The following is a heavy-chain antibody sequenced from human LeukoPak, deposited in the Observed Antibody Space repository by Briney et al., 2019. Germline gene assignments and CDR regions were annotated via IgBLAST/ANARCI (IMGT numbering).Heavy chain of an antibody. CDR3: ARPRTYFPFDY. J-gene: IGHJ4*02. CDR2: VYPDDSDT. CDR1: GYSFTRYW. Sequence: GESLKISCKGSGYSFTRYWIAWVRQTPGKGLEWMGIVYPDDSDTRYSPAFQGQVTISADKSITTAYLHWSSLKASDTAVYYCARPRTYFPFDYWGQGTLVTVTS. D-gene: IGHD2/OR15-2a*01. V-gene: IGHV5-51*01.